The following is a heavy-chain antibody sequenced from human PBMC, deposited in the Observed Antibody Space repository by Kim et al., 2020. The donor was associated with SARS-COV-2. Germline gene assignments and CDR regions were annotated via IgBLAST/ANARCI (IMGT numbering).Heavy chain of an antibody. CDR1: GFTFSSYA. CDR2: ISYDGSNK. CDR3: ARAKGGNYFDAFDI. J-gene: IGHJ3*02. D-gene: IGHD1-26*01. V-gene: IGHV3-30*04. Sequence: GGSLRLSCPAPGFTFSSYALHWVRQAPGKGLEWVAVISYDGSNKYYADSVRGRFTISRDNSKNTLFLQMNGLRADDTAVYYCARAKGGNYFDAFDIWGQGTMVTVSS.